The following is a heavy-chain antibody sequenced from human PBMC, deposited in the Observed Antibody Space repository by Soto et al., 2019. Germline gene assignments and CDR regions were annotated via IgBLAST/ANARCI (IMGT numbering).Heavy chain of an antibody. V-gene: IGHV3-23*01. CDR1: GFTFSSYA. Sequence: GVLRLSCVASGFTFSSYAMSWVRQAPGKGLEWVSVISGSGGSTYYADSVKGRFTISRDNAKNSLYLQMNSLRAEDTAVYYCARSIAARLNWFDPWGQGTLVTVSS. D-gene: IGHD6-6*01. CDR2: ISGSGGST. J-gene: IGHJ5*02. CDR3: ARSIAARLNWFDP.